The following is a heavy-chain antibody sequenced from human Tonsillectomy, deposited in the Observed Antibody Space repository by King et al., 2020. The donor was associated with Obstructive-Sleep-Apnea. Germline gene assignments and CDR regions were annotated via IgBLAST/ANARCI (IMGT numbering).Heavy chain of an antibody. CDR3: ARDPGHYFDY. J-gene: IGHJ4*02. CDR2: IHYSGST. Sequence: QLQESGPGLVKPSQTLSLTCAVSGASISSRGYSWSWIRQPPGKGLEWFGNIHYSGSTSYNSSLKSRITISLDTSRNQFSLKMSSVTAADTAVVFCARDPGHYFDYWGQGNLVIVSS. V-gene: IGHV4-30-4*07. CDR1: GASISSRGYS.